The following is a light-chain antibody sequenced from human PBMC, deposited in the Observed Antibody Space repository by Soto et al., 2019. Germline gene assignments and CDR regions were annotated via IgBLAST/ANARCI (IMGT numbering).Light chain of an antibody. V-gene: IGLV2-14*01. CDR3: SSSTSSSTLPYV. CDR2: EVT. CDR1: SSDVGGYNS. J-gene: IGLJ1*01. Sequence: QSALTQPASMSGSPGQSITISCAGNSSDVGGYNSVSWYQQHPGKAPKLIIYEVTVRPSGVSHRFSGSKSGNTASLTISGLQAEDEADYYCSSSTSSSTLPYVFGTGTKLTVL.